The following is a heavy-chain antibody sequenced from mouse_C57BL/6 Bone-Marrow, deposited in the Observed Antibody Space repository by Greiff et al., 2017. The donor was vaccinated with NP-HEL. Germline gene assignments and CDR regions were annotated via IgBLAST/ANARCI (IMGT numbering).Heavy chain of an antibody. Sequence: QVQLKQPGAELVKPGASVKLSCKASGYTFTSYWMHWVKQRPGQGLEWIGMIHPNSGSTNYNEKFKSKATLTVDKSSSTAYMQLSSLTSEDSAVYYCARDDGYYSFAYWGQGTLVTVSA. D-gene: IGHD2-3*01. CDR3: ARDDGYYSFAY. CDR2: IHPNSGST. J-gene: IGHJ3*01. CDR1: GYTFTSYW. V-gene: IGHV1-64*01.